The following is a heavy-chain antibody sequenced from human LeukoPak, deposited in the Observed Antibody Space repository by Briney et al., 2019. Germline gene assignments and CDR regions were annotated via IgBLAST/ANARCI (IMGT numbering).Heavy chain of an antibody. CDR3: ARRYSSSSGIDY. V-gene: IGHV3-48*04. Sequence: GGSLRLSCAASGFTFTTYTMNWVRQAPGKGLEWISYISSTSSTIEYADSVKGRFTISRDNAKNTLYLQMNSLRAEDTAVYYCARRYSSSSGIDYWGQGTLVTVSS. CDR1: GFTFTTYT. CDR2: ISSTSSTI. D-gene: IGHD6-6*01. J-gene: IGHJ4*02.